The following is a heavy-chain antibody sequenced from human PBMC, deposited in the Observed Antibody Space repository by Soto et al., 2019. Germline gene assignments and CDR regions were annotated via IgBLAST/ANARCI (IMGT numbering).Heavy chain of an antibody. J-gene: IGHJ1*01. CDR3: VKDESINWYSGHFRH. Sequence: GGSLRLSCAASGFTFDDYAMHWVRQVPGKGLEWVSGINWNSGSIGYGDSVKGRFAIPRDNAKNSLHLQMNSLSAEDTAFYYCVKDESINWYSGHFRHWGQGTLVTVSS. D-gene: IGHD6-13*01. CDR2: INWNSGSI. V-gene: IGHV3-9*01. CDR1: GFTFDDYA.